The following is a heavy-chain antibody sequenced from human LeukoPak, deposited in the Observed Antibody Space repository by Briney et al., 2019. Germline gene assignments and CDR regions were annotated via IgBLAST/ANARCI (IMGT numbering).Heavy chain of an antibody. CDR1: GFTFSAYW. CDR2: IKYDGSEI. V-gene: IGHV3-7*01. D-gene: IGHD4-17*01. CDR3: ARDAYAFDVDV. Sequence: GGSLRLSCVSSGFTFSAYWMSWVRQAPGKGLEWVANIKYDGSEIYYVDSVRGRFTVSRDNAKSSLYLQMNSLRAEDTALYYCARDAYAFDVDVWGLGTTVTVS. J-gene: IGHJ6*02.